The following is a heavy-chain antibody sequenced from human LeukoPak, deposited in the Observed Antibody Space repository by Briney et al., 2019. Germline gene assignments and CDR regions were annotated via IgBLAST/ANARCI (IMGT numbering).Heavy chain of an antibody. D-gene: IGHD6-19*01. Sequence: GASVKVSCKASGYTFTGYYMHWVRQAPGQGLEWMGWIKPNSGGTNFAQKFQGRVTMTRDTSISTAYMELSRLRSDDTAVYYCAREEIAVAGNWFDPWGQGTLVTVSS. CDR1: GYTFTGYY. CDR3: AREEIAVAGNWFDP. V-gene: IGHV1-2*02. J-gene: IGHJ5*02. CDR2: IKPNSGGT.